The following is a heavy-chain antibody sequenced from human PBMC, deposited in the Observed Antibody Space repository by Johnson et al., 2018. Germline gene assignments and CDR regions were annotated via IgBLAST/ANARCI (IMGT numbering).Heavy chain of an antibody. V-gene: IGHV4-59*01. CDR2: ISYSGTT. CDR1: GGSISSYY. Sequence: QVQLQESGPGLVKPSETLSLTCTVSGGSISSYYWSWIRPPPGKGLEWIGYISYSGTTNSHPSLKSRVTISEDTSKSQFSLKHSPVTAADTAVYYCAKGDYGDYPETTRYYMDVWGKGTTVTVSS. D-gene: IGHD4-17*01. J-gene: IGHJ6*03. CDR3: AKGDYGDYPETTRYYMDV.